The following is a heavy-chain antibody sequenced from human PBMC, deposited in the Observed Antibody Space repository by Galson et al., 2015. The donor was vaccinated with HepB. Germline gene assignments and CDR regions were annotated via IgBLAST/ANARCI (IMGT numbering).Heavy chain of an antibody. CDR2: IYSGGST. CDR1: GFTVSSNY. V-gene: IGHV3-53*01. Sequence: SLRLSCAASGFTVSSNYMSWVRRAPGKGLEWVSVIYSGGSTYYADSVKGRFTISRDNSKNTLYLQMNSLRAEDTAVYYCARVVVPYYFDYWGQGTLVTVSS. J-gene: IGHJ4*02. CDR3: ARVVVPYYFDY. D-gene: IGHD2-15*01.